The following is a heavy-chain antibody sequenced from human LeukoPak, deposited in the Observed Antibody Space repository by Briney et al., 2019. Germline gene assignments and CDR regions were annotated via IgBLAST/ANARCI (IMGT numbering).Heavy chain of an antibody. CDR2: ISWNSGSI. CDR3: ARYYSGFDY. D-gene: IGHD3-10*01. CDR1: GFTFDDYA. Sequence: PGGSLRLSCAASGFTFDDYAMHWVRQAPGKGLEWVSGISWNSGSIGYADSVKGRFTISRDNAKNSLYLQMNSLRAEDTAVYYCARYYSGFDYWGQGTLVTVSS. V-gene: IGHV3-9*01. J-gene: IGHJ4*02.